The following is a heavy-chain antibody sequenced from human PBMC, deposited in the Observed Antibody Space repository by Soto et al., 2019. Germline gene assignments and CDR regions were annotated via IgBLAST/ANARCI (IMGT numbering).Heavy chain of an antibody. V-gene: IGHV1-69*19. D-gene: IGHD2-21*02. CDR2: IIPIFGTA. Sequence: QVQLVQSGAEVKKPGSSVKVSCKASGGTFSSYAISWVRQAPGQVLEWLGGIIPIFGTANYAQKFQGTVTLTADESTSTAYTELSSLRSEDTAVYYCARDNIVVVTATLYYYYGMDVWGQGANLTVS. CDR3: ARDNIVVVTATLYYYYGMDV. CDR1: GGTFSSYA. J-gene: IGHJ6*02.